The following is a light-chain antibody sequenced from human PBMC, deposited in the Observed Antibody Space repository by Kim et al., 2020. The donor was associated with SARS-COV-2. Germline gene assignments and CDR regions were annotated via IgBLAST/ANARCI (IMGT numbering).Light chain of an antibody. CDR3: QQSYSTPYT. V-gene: IGKV1-39*01. CDR2: AAS. CDR1: QSISSY. J-gene: IGKJ2*01. Sequence: DIQMTQPPSSLSVSLGDRVTITCRASQSISSYLNWYQQKPGKAPKLLIYAASSLQSGVPSRFSGSRSGTDFTLTISSLQPEDFATYYCQQSYSTPYTFGQGTKLEI.